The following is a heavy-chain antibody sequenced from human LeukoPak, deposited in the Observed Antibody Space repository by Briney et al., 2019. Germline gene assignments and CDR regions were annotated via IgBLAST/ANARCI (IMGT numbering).Heavy chain of an antibody. CDR1: GFTFDDYA. CDR2: ISWNSGII. V-gene: IGHV3-9*01. Sequence: PGGSLRLSCAASGFTFDDYAMHWVRQAPGKGLEWVSSISWNSGIIGYVDSVKGRFTVSRDNAKNSLYLQMNSLTTEDTALYYCTKDSHYGSGSYYHGHMDVWGKGTTVIVSS. D-gene: IGHD3-10*01. CDR3: TKDSHYGSGSYYHGHMDV. J-gene: IGHJ6*03.